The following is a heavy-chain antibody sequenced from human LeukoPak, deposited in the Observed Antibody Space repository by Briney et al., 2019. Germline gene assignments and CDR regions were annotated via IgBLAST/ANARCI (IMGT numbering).Heavy chain of an antibody. CDR1: GFAFSSYS. V-gene: IGHV3-21*01. J-gene: IGHJ6*03. D-gene: IGHD2-2*01. CDR3: ARDRYQLSPDYMDV. CDR2: SSSSSSYK. Sequence: GGSLRLSCSASGFAFSSYSMSWVRQAPGRGLEWVPSSSSSSSYKYYADSVKGRFTISRDNAKNSLYVQMNSLRAEDTAVYYCARDRYQLSPDYMDVWGKGTTVTVSS.